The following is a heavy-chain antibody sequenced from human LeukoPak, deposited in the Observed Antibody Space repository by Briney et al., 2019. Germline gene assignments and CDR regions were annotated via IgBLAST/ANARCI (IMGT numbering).Heavy chain of an antibody. CDR3: AGSTVYYYYYMDV. Sequence: ASETLSLTCAVYGGSFSGYYWSWIRQPPGKGLEWIGEINHSGSTNYNPSLKSRVTISVDTSKNQFSLKLSSVTAADTAVYYCAGSTVYYYYYMDVWGKGTTVTVSS. V-gene: IGHV4-34*01. CDR2: INHSGST. CDR1: GGSFSGYY. D-gene: IGHD2-21*02. J-gene: IGHJ6*03.